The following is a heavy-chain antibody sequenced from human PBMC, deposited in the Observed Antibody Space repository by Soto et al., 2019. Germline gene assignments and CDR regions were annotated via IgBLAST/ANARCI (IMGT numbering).Heavy chain of an antibody. D-gene: IGHD3-10*01. J-gene: IGHJ4*02. V-gene: IGHV4-59*08. CDR2: IYYSGST. CDR1: GGSISSYY. Sequence: SETLSLTCTVSGGSISSYYWSWIRQPPGKGLEWIGYIYYSGSTNYNPSLKSRVTISVDTSKNQFSLKLSSVTAADTAVYYCAAGPELHLGHYFDYWGQGTLVTVSS. CDR3: AAGPELHLGHYFDY.